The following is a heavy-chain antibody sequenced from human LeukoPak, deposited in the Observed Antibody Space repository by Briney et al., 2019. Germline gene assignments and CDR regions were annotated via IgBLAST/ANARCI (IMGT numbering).Heavy chain of an antibody. CDR1: GYTFTSYY. CDR2: INPSGGST. V-gene: IGHV1-46*01. J-gene: IGHJ4*02. D-gene: IGHD2-2*01. Sequence: ASVKVSCKASGYTFTSYYMHWVRQAPGQGLEWMGIINPSGGSTSYAQKFQGRVTVTRDTSTSTVYMELSSLRSDDTAVYYCARRGYCSSTSCYYFDYWGQGTLVTVSS. CDR3: ARRGYCSSTSCYYFDY.